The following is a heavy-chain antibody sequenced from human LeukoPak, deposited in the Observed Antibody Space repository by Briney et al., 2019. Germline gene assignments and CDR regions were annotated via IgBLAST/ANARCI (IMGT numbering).Heavy chain of an antibody. Sequence: GGSLRLSCAASGSTFDDYAMHWVRQAPGKGLEWVSGISWNSGSIGYADSVKGRFTISRDNAKNSLYLQMNSLRAEDTALYYCAKMARLRYFDYWGQGTLVTVSS. CDR2: ISWNSGSI. V-gene: IGHV3-9*01. CDR1: GSTFDDYA. J-gene: IGHJ4*02. D-gene: IGHD6-19*01. CDR3: AKMARLRYFDY.